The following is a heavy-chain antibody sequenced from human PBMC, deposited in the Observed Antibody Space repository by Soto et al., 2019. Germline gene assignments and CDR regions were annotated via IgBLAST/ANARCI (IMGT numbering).Heavy chain of an antibody. V-gene: IGHV3-23*01. Sequence: EVQLLESGGGLVQPGGSLRLSCAASGFTFSSYAMSWVRQAPGKGLEWVSAISGSGGSTYYADSVKRRFTISRDNSKNTLYLQMTSLRAEDTAVYYCAKENGYSSSWFEFDYWGQGTLVTVSS. D-gene: IGHD6-13*01. J-gene: IGHJ4*02. CDR3: AKENGYSSSWFEFDY. CDR1: GFTFSSYA. CDR2: ISGSGGST.